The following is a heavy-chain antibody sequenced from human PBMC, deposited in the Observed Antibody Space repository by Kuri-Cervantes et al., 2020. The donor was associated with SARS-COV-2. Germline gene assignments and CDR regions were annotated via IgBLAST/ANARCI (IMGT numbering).Heavy chain of an antibody. CDR3: ARERLLWFGGEPRDDAFDI. V-gene: IGHV1-18*01. D-gene: IGHD3-10*01. CDR2: ISAYNGNT. CDR1: GYTFTSYG. Sequence: ASVKVSCKASGYTFTSYGISWVRQAPGQGLEWMGWISAYNGNTNYAQKLQGRVTMTTDTSTSTAYMELSSLRSEDTAVYYCARERLLWFGGEPRDDAFDIWGQGTMVTVSS. J-gene: IGHJ3*02.